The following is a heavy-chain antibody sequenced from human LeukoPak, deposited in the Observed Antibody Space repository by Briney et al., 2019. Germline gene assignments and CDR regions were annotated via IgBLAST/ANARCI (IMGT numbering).Heavy chain of an antibody. J-gene: IGHJ3*02. D-gene: IGHD2-2*01. CDR1: GGSISSYY. V-gene: IGHV4-59*01. Sequence: SETLSLTCTVSGGSISSYYWSWIRQPPGKGLQWIGYIYYSGSTNYNPSLKSRVTISVDTSKKQLSLKLSSVTAADTAVYFCARGLPLDIVVVAAALGGAFDIWGQGTWSPSLQ. CDR3: ARGLPLDIVVVAAALGGAFDI. CDR2: IYYSGST.